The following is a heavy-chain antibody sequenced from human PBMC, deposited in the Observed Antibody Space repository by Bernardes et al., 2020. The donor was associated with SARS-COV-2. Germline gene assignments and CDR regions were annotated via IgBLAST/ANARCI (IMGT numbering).Heavy chain of an antibody. V-gene: IGHV3-21*01. J-gene: IGHJ4*02. CDR2: ISSRSSYI. D-gene: IGHD3-10*01. CDR3: AREGAHYYGSGNYFDY. CDR1: GVTFSSYS. Sequence: GGSLRLSCAVSGVTFSSYSTNWVRKAPGKGRERVLSISSRSSYIYYADPVKGRFTISRDNAKNSLYLQMNSLRAEDTAVYYCAREGAHYYGSGNYFDYWGQGTLVTVSS.